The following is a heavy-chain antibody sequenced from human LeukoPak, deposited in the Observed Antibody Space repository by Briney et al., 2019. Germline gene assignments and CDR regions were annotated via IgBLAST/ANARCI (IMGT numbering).Heavy chain of an antibody. Sequence: SETLSLTCAVSGGSISSSNWWSWVRQPPGKGLEWIGEIYHSGSTNYNPSLKSRVTISVDKSKNQFSLKLSSVTAADTAVYYCARDPSLESNSGSYAALDYWGQGTLVTVSS. V-gene: IGHV4-4*02. D-gene: IGHD1-26*01. J-gene: IGHJ4*02. CDR3: ARDPSLESNSGSYAALDY. CDR2: IYHSGST. CDR1: GGSISSSNW.